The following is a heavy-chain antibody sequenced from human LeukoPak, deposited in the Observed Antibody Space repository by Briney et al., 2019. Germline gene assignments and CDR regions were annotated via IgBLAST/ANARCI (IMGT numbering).Heavy chain of an antibody. CDR1: GFTFSIFA. J-gene: IGHJ4*02. CDR2: ISGSGDAT. D-gene: IGHD2/OR15-2a*01. CDR3: AKVSGREVLSDDFDY. Sequence: GGSLRLSCAASGFTFSIFAMTWVRQAPGKGLEWVSTISGSGDATHYADSVKGRFTISRDNSKNTLYLQMNTLRAEDTAVYYCAKVSGREVLSDDFDYWGQGALRTVSS. V-gene: IGHV3-23*01.